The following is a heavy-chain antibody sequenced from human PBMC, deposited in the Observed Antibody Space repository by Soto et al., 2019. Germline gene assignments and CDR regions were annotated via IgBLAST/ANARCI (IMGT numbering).Heavy chain of an antibody. J-gene: IGHJ3*02. CDR3: ARVTMVRGVPGYPNPFDAFDI. CDR1: GGSISSGGYY. V-gene: IGHV4-31*03. D-gene: IGHD3-10*01. Sequence: QVQLQESGPGLVKPSQTLSLTCTVSGGSISSGGYYWSWIRQHPGKGLEWIGYIYYSGSTYYNPSLKSRVTISVDTSKNQCSLKLSSVTAADTAVYYCARVTMVRGVPGYPNPFDAFDIWGQGTMVTVSS. CDR2: IYYSGST.